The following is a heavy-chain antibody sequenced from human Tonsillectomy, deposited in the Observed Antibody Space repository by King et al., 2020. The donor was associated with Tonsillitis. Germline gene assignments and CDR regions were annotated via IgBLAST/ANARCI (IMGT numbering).Heavy chain of an antibody. J-gene: IGHJ4*02. D-gene: IGHD1-26*01. Sequence: QLVQSGAEVKKPGASVKVSCKASGYTFTSYDINWVRQATGQGLEWMGWMNPNSGNKGYAQKFQGRVTMTRNTSISTAYMELSSLSSEDTAVYYCASVPPPLLYRGLYYLGYWGQGTLVTVSS. V-gene: IGHV1-8*01. CDR1: GYTFTSYD. CDR3: ASVPPPLLYRGLYYLGY. CDR2: MNPNSGNK.